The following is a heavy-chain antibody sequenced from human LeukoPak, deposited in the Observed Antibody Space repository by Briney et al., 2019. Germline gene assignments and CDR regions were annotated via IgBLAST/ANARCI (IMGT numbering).Heavy chain of an antibody. V-gene: IGHV3-23*01. CDR1: AFTFSSYA. Sequence: GGSLRLSCAASAFTFSSYAMSWVRQAPGKGLEWVSAISGSGGSTYYADSVKGRFTISRDNSKNTLYLQMNSLRAEDTAVYYCAKSVLRFLEWFQNYGMDVWGQGTTVTVSS. CDR3: AKSVLRFLEWFQNYGMDV. J-gene: IGHJ6*02. CDR2: ISGSGGST. D-gene: IGHD3-3*01.